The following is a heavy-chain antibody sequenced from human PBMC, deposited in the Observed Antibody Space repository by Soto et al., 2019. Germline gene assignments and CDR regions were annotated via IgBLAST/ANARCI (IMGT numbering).Heavy chain of an antibody. J-gene: IGHJ4*02. CDR3: ARVVDGYNFPFDY. CDR1: GGSFSSGNYH. CDR2: IYYSRST. V-gene: IGHV4-30-4*01. D-gene: IGHD5-12*01. Sequence: QVQLQESGPGLVKPSQTLSLTCTVSGGSFSSGNYHWSWIRQPPGKGLEWIGFIYYSRSTYYNPSLKSRVRISQDTPKNQFSLRLSPLTAADTAIYYCARVVDGYNFPFDYWGQGILVTVSS.